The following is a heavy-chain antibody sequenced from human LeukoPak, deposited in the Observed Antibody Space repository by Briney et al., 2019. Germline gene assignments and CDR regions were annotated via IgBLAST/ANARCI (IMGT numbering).Heavy chain of an antibody. J-gene: IGHJ4*02. D-gene: IGHD3-10*01. Sequence: PSETLSLTCTVSGGSISSGGYYWSWIRQHPGKGLEWIGYIYYSGSTYYNPSLKSRASISLDTSKNQFSLRLNSVTAADTAVYYCAREDGSGTYYRDYWGQGTPVTVSS. CDR3: AREDGSGTYYRDY. CDR1: GGSISSGGYY. CDR2: IYYSGST. V-gene: IGHV4-31*03.